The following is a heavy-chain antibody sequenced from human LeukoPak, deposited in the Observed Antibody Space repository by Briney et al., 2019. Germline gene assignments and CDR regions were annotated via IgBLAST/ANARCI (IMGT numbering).Heavy chain of an antibody. CDR2: IWYDGSNK. CDR3: ATARDSNSNRGLYMDV. CDR1: GFTFRNYG. J-gene: IGHJ6*03. Sequence: PGGSLRLSCAASGFTFRNYGMHWVRQVPGKGLEWVAVIWYDGSNKYYAYSVKGRFTISRDNSKNTLYLQINSLRAEDTAVYYCATARDSNSNRGLYMDVWGKGTTVTVSS. D-gene: IGHD4-11*01. V-gene: IGHV3-33*01.